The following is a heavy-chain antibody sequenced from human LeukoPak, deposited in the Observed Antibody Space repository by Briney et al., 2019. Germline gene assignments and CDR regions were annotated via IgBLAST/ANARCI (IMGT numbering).Heavy chain of an antibody. J-gene: IGHJ4*02. CDR3: ARGGDYGDLRYFDY. V-gene: IGHV4-59*01. Sequence: SETLSLTCTVSGGSINNYYWSWIRQPPGKGLEWIGYFYYRGSTNYNPSLKSRVTFSVDTSKNQFSLKLNSVTAADTAVYYCARGGDYGDLRYFDYWGQGTLVTVSS. D-gene: IGHD4-17*01. CDR2: FYYRGST. CDR1: GGSINNYY.